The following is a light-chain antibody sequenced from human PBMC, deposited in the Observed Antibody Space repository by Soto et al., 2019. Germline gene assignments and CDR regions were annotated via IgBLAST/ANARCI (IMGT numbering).Light chain of an antibody. V-gene: IGLV2-8*01. J-gene: IGLJ1*01. CDR3: SSYAGSNNLGV. CDR2: EVS. CDR1: SSDGGGYNY. Sequence: QSALTQPPSASGSPGQSVTISCTGTSSDGGGYNYVSWYQQHPGKAPKLMIYEVSKRPSGVPDRFSGSKSGNTASLTVSGLQAEDEADYYCSSYAGSNNLGVFGTGTKVTVL.